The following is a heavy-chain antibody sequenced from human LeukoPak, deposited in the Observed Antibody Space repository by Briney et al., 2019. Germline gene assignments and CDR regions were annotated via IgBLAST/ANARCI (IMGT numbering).Heavy chain of an antibody. CDR3: ARDLTYYGSGSYYNPVAFDI. CDR1: GYTFTGYY. CDR2: INPNSGGT. Sequence: ASVKVSCKASGYTFTGYYMHWVRQAPGQGLEWMGRINPNSGGTNYAQKFQGRVTMTRDTSISTAYMELSRLRSEDTAVYYCARDLTYYGSGSYYNPVAFDIWGQGTMVTVSS. V-gene: IGHV1-2*06. D-gene: IGHD3-10*01. J-gene: IGHJ3*02.